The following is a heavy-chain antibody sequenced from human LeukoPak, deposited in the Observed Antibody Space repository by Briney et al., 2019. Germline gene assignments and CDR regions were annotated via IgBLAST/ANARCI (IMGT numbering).Heavy chain of an antibody. CDR3: ARQDIVVVVAAPSRGMDV. CDR2: INPNSGGT. Sequence: ASVKVSCKASGSTFTGYYMHWVRQAPGQGLEWMGWINPNSGGTNYAQKFQGRVTMTRDTSISTAYMGLSRLRSDDTAVYYCARQDIVVVVAAPSRGMDVWGQGTTVTVSS. CDR1: GSTFTGYY. J-gene: IGHJ6*02. V-gene: IGHV1-2*02. D-gene: IGHD2-15*01.